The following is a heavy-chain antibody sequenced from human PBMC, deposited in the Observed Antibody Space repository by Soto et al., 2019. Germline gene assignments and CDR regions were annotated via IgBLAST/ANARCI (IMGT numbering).Heavy chain of an antibody. CDR2: ISGSGGST. Sequence: EVQLLESGGSLVQPGGSLRLSYAASGFSFSSYAMSWVSQAPVNGMEWVSAISGSGGSTYYADSVKGRFTISRDNSKNTLYMQMISLRAEDTAVYYCAKVDTSMVRVDYWGQGTLVNVSS. V-gene: IGHV3-23*01. CDR1: GFSFSSYA. CDR3: AKVDTSMVRVDY. J-gene: IGHJ4*02. D-gene: IGHD5-18*01.